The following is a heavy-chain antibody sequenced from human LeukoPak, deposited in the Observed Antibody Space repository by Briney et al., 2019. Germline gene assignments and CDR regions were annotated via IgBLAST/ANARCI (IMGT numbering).Heavy chain of an antibody. CDR1: GFTFSSYA. CDR3: AKEGRGLLWFDEYYGMDV. CDR2: LSFDGSNK. V-gene: IGHV3-30-3*01. Sequence: GGSLRLSCEASGFTFSSYAMHWVRQAPGKGLEWVAVLSFDGSNKYYADSVKGRFTISRDNSKNTLYLLMDRLRAEDTAVYYCAKEGRGLLWFDEYYGMDVWGQGTTVTVSS. D-gene: IGHD3-10*01. J-gene: IGHJ6*02.